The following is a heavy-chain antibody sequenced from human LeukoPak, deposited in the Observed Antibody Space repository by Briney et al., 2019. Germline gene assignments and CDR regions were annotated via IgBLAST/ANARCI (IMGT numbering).Heavy chain of an antibody. V-gene: IGHV3-21*01. D-gene: IGHD4-23*01. CDR3: ARDLHGGIDY. Sequence: KAGGSLRLSCAASGFTFSSYAMSWVRQAPGKGLEWVSSISSSSSYIYYADSVKGRFTISRDNAKNSLYLQMNSLRAEDTAVYYCARDLHGGIDYWGQGTLVTVSS. J-gene: IGHJ4*02. CDR1: GFTFSSYA. CDR2: ISSSSSYI.